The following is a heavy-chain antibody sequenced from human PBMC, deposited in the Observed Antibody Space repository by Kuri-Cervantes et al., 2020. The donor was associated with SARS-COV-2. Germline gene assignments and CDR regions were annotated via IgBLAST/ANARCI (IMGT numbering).Heavy chain of an antibody. Sequence: SCTVSGGAISSGGYYWSWIRQHPGKGLEWIGYIYYTGNTYYNPSLKSRVTISVDTSKNQFSLRLRFVTAADTAVYYCARRAKMLRFLEWFPGYMDVWGKGTTVTVSS. J-gene: IGHJ6*03. CDR1: GGAISSGGYY. D-gene: IGHD3-3*01. CDR3: ARRAKMLRFLEWFPGYMDV. V-gene: IGHV4-31*02. CDR2: IYYTGNT.